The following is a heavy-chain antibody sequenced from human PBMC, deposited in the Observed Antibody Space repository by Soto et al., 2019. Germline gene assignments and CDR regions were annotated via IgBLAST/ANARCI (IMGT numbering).Heavy chain of an antibody. D-gene: IGHD4-4*01. CDR2: IYYSGST. CDR3: ARVGSYHSTAFDI. CDR1: GGSISSGGYY. J-gene: IGHJ3*02. Sequence: QVQLQESGPGLVKPSQTLSLTCTVSGGSISSGGYYWSRIRQQPVKGLEWIGNIYYSGSTYYNPSLKSRVTISVDTSKNKFSLKLSSVTAADTAVYYCARVGSYHSTAFDIWGQGTMVTVSS. V-gene: IGHV4-31*03.